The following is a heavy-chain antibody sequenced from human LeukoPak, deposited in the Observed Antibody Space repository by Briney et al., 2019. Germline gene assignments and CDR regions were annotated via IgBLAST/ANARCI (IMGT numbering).Heavy chain of an antibody. CDR3: AVVTSSSIS. V-gene: IGHV3-13*01. D-gene: IGHD2-21*02. CDR1: GFTFSNYD. CDR2: IGSAGDI. J-gene: IGHJ5*02. Sequence: GGSLRLSCAASGFTFSNYDMHWVRQATGKGLEWVSAIGSAGDIYYLGSVKGRFTISRENAKNSLYLQMNSLRPGDTALYYCAVVTSSSISWGQGTQVTVSS.